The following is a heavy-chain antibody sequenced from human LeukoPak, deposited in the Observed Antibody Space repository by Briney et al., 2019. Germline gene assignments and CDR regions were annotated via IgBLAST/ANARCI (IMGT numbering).Heavy chain of an antibody. CDR1: GFNFCDYG. CDR3: ASGDFSIRGDAFDI. D-gene: IGHD3-10*01. V-gene: IGHV3-20*04. Sequence: PGGSLRLSCAASGFNFCDYGMKWVRQVPGKGLEWVSGLNWNGGSTGYADSVKGRFTISRDNGKNSLYLQMNSLRAEDTALYYCASGDFSIRGDAFDIWGQGTMVTVSS. CDR2: LNWNGGST. J-gene: IGHJ3*02.